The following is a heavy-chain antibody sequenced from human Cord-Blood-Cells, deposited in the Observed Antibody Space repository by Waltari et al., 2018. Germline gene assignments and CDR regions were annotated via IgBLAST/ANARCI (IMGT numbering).Heavy chain of an antibody. CDR1: GYTFTGHS. V-gene: IGHV1-2*02. CDR2: INPNSGGT. CDR3: ARAPVQLEPGNFDY. Sequence: QVQLVQSGAAVKKPGASVKVSCKASGYTFTGHSMHRVRTAPGQGFEWMGWINPNSGGTNYAQKFQGRVTMTRDTSISTAYMELSRLRSDDTAVYYCARAPVQLEPGNFDYWGQGTLVTVSS. J-gene: IGHJ4*02. D-gene: IGHD1-1*01.